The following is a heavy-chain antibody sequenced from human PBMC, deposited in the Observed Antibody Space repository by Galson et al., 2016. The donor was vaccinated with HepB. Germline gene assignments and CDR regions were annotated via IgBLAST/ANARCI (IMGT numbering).Heavy chain of an antibody. CDR3: ARAVMLGRGMDV. D-gene: IGHD3-10*01. Sequence: CAISGDSVYNNGAAWVWIRQSPSRGLEWLGGTFYRSTWENHYAGSVINRITISPDTSRNQFSLHLHSLTPEDTAVYYCARAVMLGRGMDVWGQGTTVTVSS. J-gene: IGHJ6*02. V-gene: IGHV6-1*01. CDR2: TFYRSTWEN. CDR1: GDSVYNNGAA.